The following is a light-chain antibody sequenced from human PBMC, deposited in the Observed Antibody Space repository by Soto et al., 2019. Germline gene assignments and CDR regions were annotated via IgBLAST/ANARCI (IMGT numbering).Light chain of an antibody. J-gene: IGLJ3*02. V-gene: IGLV2-23*01. CDR2: EGT. CDR1: SSDVGTYDL. Sequence: QSVLTQPASVSGSPGQSVTISCTGSSSDVGTYDLVSWYQQHPGKATKILIYEGTKRPSGVSNRFSGSKSGNTASLTISGLQAEDEADYFCCSYACFSTLVFGGGTKLTFL. CDR3: CSYACFSTLV.